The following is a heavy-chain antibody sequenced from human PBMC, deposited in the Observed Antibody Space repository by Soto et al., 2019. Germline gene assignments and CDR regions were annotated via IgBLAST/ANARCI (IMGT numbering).Heavy chain of an antibody. CDR3: ARGYSSSWYPSGGMDV. V-gene: IGHV4-31*03. Sequence: TLSLPFTVSGGSISSGGYYWSLIRQHPGKGLEWIGYIYYSGSTYYNPSLKSRVTISVDTSKNQFPLKLSSVTAADTAVYYCARGYSSSWYPSGGMDVWGQGTTVTVSS. J-gene: IGHJ6*02. D-gene: IGHD6-13*01. CDR2: IYYSGST. CDR1: GGSISSGGYY.